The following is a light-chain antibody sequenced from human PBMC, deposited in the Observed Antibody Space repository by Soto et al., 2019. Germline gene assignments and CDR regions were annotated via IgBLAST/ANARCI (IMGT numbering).Light chain of an antibody. CDR3: QQVDSYPRT. J-gene: IGKJ1*01. V-gene: IGKV1-5*01. Sequence: DIQMTQSPSTLSASVGDRVTITCRASQSISSWLAWYQQKPGKAPKLLIYDASTLQTGVPSRFSGSGSGTDFSLTISSLHPEDVATYYCQQVDSYPRTFGQGTKGDNK. CDR1: QSISSW. CDR2: DAS.